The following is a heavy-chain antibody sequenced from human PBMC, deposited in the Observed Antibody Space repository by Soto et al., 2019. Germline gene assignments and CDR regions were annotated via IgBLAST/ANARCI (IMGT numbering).Heavy chain of an antibody. CDR2: INPTDSNT. D-gene: IGHD1-1*01. J-gene: IGHJ4*02. Sequence: GESLKVSCQVSGYNFANFWVGWVRQMPGKGLEWMGIINPTDSNTKYSPSFQGQVTISADKSINTAYMDWSSLQAPDTAMYYCASTTDGRFNWTHWGQGSQVTVSS. CDR1: GYNFANFW. V-gene: IGHV5-51*01. CDR3: ASTTDGRFNWTH.